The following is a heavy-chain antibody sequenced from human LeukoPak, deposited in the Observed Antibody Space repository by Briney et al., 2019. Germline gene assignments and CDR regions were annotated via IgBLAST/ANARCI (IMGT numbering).Heavy chain of an antibody. CDR1: GGSISSSSYY. J-gene: IGHJ4*02. V-gene: IGHV4-39*01. CDR3: ARRGTAAAGTHFI. CDR2: IYYSGST. D-gene: IGHD6-13*01. Sequence: SETLSLTCTVSGGSISSSSYYWGWIRQPPGKGLEWIGSIYYSGSTYYNPSLKSRVTISVDTSKNQFSLKLSSVTAADTAVYYCARRGTAAAGTHFIWGQGTLVTVSS.